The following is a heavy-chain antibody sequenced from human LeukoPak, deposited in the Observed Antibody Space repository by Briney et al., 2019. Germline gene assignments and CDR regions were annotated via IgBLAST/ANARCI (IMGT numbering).Heavy chain of an antibody. V-gene: IGHV3-33*08. Sequence: PGESLRLSCAASGFTFSSYEMNWVRQAPGKGLEWVAVIWYDGSNKYYADSVKGRFTISRDNSKNTLFLQMNSLRAEDTAVYYCARDAYYYDSRFGSFDIWGQGTMVTVSS. J-gene: IGHJ3*02. CDR2: IWYDGSNK. CDR3: ARDAYYYDSRFGSFDI. D-gene: IGHD3-22*01. CDR1: GFTFSSYE.